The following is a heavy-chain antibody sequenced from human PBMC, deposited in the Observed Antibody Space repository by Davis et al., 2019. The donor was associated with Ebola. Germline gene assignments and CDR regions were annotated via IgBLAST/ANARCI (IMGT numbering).Heavy chain of an antibody. CDR1: GGSISSGGYY. CDR2: IYYSGST. D-gene: IGHD3-9*01. CDR3: ARGESLGYFDWLLPYGMDV. J-gene: IGHJ6*04. Sequence: MPSETLSLTCTVSGGSISSGGYYWSWVRQHPGKGLEWIGYIYYSGSTYYNPSLKSRVTISVDTSKNQFSLKLSSVTAADTAVYYCARGESLGYFDWLLPYGMDVWGKGTTVTVSS. V-gene: IGHV4-31*03.